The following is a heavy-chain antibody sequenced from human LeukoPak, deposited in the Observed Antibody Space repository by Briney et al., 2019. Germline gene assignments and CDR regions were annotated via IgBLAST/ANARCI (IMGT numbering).Heavy chain of an antibody. Sequence: HSGGSLRLSCAASGFTFSTYAMDWVRQAPGKGLECVSAISGNGASTYYADSVKGRFTISRDNSKNTLYLQVDSLRAEDTAVYYCAREDGYSYGFGFWRRGTLVTVSS. CDR1: GFTFSTYA. D-gene: IGHD5-18*01. V-gene: IGHV3-23*01. CDR3: AREDGYSYGFGF. J-gene: IGHJ4*02. CDR2: ISGNGAST.